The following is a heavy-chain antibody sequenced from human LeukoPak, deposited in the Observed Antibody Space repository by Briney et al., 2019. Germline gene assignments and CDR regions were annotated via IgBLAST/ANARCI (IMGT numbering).Heavy chain of an antibody. J-gene: IGHJ4*02. D-gene: IGHD2-15*01. V-gene: IGHV4-59*08. Sequence: SETLSLTCTVSGGSISSYYWSWIRQPPGKGLEWIGYIYYSGSTNYNPSLKSRVTISVDTSKNQFSLKLSSVTAADTAVYYCATLAGGTVVPNYLDYWGQGTLVTVSS. CDR1: GGSISSYY. CDR2: IYYSGST. CDR3: ATLAGGTVVPNYLDY.